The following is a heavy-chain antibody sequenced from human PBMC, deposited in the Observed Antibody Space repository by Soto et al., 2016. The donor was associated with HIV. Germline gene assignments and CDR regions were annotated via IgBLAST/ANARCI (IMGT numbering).Heavy chain of an antibody. D-gene: IGHD3-22*01. CDR2: MSLDGSKK. CDR3: ASIRGWNYYDSGGQTFDY. Sequence: QVQLVESGGGVVQPGRSLRLSCAASGFTFTNYNLHWVRQAPGKGLEWVSVMSLDGSKKYYADSVKGRFTISRDNSKNTLYLQMDSLRAEDTALYYCASIRGWNYYDSGGQTFDYWGQGTLVTVSS. V-gene: IGHV3-30*04. CDR1: GFTFTNYN. J-gene: IGHJ4*02.